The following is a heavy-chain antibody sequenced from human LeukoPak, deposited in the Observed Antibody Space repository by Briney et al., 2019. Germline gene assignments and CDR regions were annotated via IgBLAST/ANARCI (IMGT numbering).Heavy chain of an antibody. D-gene: IGHD1-1*01. CDR1: GFTFSSYS. J-gene: IGHJ4*02. CDR2: ISSSSSTI. Sequence: GGSLRLSCAASGFTFSSYSMNWVRQAPGKGLEWVSYISSSSSTIYYADSVKGRFTISRDNAKNSLYLQMNSLRAEDTAVYYCARDNHRTGTELLDYRGQGTLVAVSS. V-gene: IGHV3-48*01. CDR3: ARDNHRTGTELLDY.